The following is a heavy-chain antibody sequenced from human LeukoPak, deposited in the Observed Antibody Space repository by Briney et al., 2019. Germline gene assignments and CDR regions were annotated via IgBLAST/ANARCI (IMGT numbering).Heavy chain of an antibody. CDR3: ASTRATTRLYYMDV. Sequence: SETLSLTCTVSGYSISSGYYWGWTRQPPGEGVGWIGGSNPVGTPYNNPPSRSRVPISVDTSKNQFSLKLGSVTAANTAVYYCASTRATTRLYYMDVWGKGTTVTVSS. CDR2: SNPVGTP. D-gene: IGHD4-17*01. CDR1: GYSISSGYY. J-gene: IGHJ6*03. V-gene: IGHV4-38-2*02.